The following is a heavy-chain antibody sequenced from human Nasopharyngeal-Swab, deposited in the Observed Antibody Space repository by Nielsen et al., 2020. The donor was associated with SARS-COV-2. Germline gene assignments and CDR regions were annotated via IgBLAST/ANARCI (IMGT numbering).Heavy chain of an antibody. CDR1: GFTFISFA. CDR3: ARDIAPEFGELLPLLRGLDI. D-gene: IGHD3-10*01. V-gene: IGHV3-30-3*01. J-gene: IGHJ6*02. Sequence: GASLKISCAGSGFTFISFAMHWVRQAPGKGLEWAAVISFDGNSKYYEDSVKGRFTISIYNSKNTVYLHMNSMRPEDEAAYFCARDIAPEFGELLPLLRGLDIWGQGTTVTVSS. CDR2: ISFDGNSK.